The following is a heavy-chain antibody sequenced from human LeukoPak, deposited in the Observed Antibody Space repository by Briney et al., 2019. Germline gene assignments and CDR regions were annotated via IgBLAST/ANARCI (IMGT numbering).Heavy chain of an antibody. CDR1: GGSISINDYF. CDR3: ARDGQQWLPTFGSYGAFDI. J-gene: IGHJ3*02. CDR2: VSYRGDT. V-gene: IGHV4-39*07. D-gene: IGHD6-19*01. Sequence: SETLSLTCAVSGGSISINDYFWAWIRQSPGKGLEWIGSVSYRGDTYYNPSLQSRVTISVDTPKNQFSLQLNSVTPEDTAVYYCARDGQQWLPTFGSYGAFDIWGQGTMVTVSS.